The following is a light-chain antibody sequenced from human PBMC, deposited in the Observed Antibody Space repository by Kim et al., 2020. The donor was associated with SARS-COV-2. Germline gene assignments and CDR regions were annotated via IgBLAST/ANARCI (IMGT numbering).Light chain of an antibody. J-gene: IGLJ1*01. CDR2: EVN. CDR3: TSYAGSHIV. Sequence: QSALTQPPSASGSPGQSVTISCTGTSSDFGRYDYVSWYQQHPGKAPKLLIYEVNTRPSGVPDRFAGSKSGNTASLTVSGLQPEDEADYYCTSYAGSHIVFGTGTKVTVL. V-gene: IGLV2-8*01. CDR1: SSDFGRYDY.